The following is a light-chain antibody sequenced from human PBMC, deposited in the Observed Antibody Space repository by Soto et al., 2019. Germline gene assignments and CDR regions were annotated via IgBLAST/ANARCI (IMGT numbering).Light chain of an antibody. CDR2: INSDGSH. CDR3: QTWGTGTHV. CDR1: SGHSTYA. J-gene: IGLJ1*01. Sequence: QPVLTQSPSTSASLGASVMLTCTLSSGHSTYAIAWHQQQPEKGPRYLMKINSDGSHTKGDGIPDRFSGSSSGAERYLTISSLQSEDEADYFCQTWGTGTHVFGTGTKLTVL. V-gene: IGLV4-69*01.